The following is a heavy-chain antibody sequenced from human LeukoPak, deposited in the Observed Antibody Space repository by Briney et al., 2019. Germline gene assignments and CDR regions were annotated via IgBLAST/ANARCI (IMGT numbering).Heavy chain of an antibody. CDR1: GYTSTSYG. Sequence: ASVKVSCKASGYTSTSYGISWVRQAPGQGLEWMGWISAYNGNTNYAQKLQGRVTMTTDTSTSTAYMELRSLRSDDTAVYYCARDLGVKIVGATWGLGYWGQGTLVTVSS. V-gene: IGHV1-18*01. D-gene: IGHD1-26*01. CDR3: ARDLGVKIVGATWGLGY. CDR2: ISAYNGNT. J-gene: IGHJ4*02.